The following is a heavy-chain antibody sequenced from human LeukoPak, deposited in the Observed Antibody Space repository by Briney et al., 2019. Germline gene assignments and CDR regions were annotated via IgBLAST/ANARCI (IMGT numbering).Heavy chain of an antibody. Sequence: GGSLRLSCAASGFTFSSYEMNWVRQAPGKGLECVSYISSSGSTKYYADSVKGRFTTSRDNAKNSLYLQMNILRAEDTAVYYCARYYCDSSGYYQVDYWGQGTLVTVSS. CDR1: GFTFSSYE. CDR3: ARYYCDSSGYYQVDY. J-gene: IGHJ4*02. V-gene: IGHV3-48*03. CDR2: ISSSGSTK. D-gene: IGHD3-22*01.